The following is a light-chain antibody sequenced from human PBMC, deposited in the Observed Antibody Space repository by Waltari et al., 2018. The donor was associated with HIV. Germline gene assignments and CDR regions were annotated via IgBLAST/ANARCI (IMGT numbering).Light chain of an antibody. CDR2: LEGSGSY. CDR3: ETWDGNTWV. Sequence: QPVLTQSSSASASLGSSVKLTCTLSSGHRSYIIAWHQQQPGKAPRYLMKLEGSGSYNKGSGVPDRFSGSSSGADRYLTISSVQAEDEADYYCETWDGNTWVFGGGTKLTVL. J-gene: IGLJ3*02. CDR1: SGHRSYI. V-gene: IGLV4-60*03.